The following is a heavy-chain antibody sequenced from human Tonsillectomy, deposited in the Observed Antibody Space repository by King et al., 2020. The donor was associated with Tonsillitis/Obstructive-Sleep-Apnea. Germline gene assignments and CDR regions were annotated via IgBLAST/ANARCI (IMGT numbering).Heavy chain of an antibody. J-gene: IGHJ4*02. Sequence: QLVQSGAEVKKPGESLRISCRTSGYSFTNHWITWVRQMPGKGLEWVGRMDPSDFYTTYGPSFKGRVTISVDRSMTTAYLQWNSLQASDTAMYSCARGLYYFDSWGLGTLVTVSS. V-gene: IGHV5-10-1*01. CDR3: ARGLYYFDS. CDR2: MDPSDFYT. CDR1: GYSFTNHW.